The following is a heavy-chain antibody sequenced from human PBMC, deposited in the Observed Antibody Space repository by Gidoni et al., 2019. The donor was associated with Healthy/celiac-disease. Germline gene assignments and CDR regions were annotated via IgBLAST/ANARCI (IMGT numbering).Heavy chain of an antibody. D-gene: IGHD2-2*01. J-gene: IGHJ4*02. Sequence: QVQLVQSGAEVKKPGASVKVSCKASGYTFTSYDINWVRQATGQGLEWMGWMNPNSGNTGYAQKFQGRVTMTRNTSISTAYMELSSLRSEDTAVYYCARVHRAGNIVVVPAADWGQGTLVTVSS. CDR3: ARVHRAGNIVVVPAAD. CDR2: MNPNSGNT. V-gene: IGHV1-8*01. CDR1: GYTFTSYD.